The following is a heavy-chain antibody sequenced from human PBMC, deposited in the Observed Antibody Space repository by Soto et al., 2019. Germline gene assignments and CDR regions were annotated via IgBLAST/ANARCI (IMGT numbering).Heavy chain of an antibody. CDR2: ISGSGGST. D-gene: IGHD3-22*01. CDR1: GFTFSSYA. J-gene: IGHJ4*02. Sequence: EVQLLESGGGLVQPGGSLRLSCAASGFTFSSYAMSWVRQAPGKGLEWVSAISGSGGSTYYADSVKGRFTISRDKSKNSLDQQMNSLKAEDTAVYYGAKDGGYAYYDSSGYYFGYWGQGTLVTVSS. CDR3: AKDGGYAYYDSSGYYFGY. V-gene: IGHV3-23*01.